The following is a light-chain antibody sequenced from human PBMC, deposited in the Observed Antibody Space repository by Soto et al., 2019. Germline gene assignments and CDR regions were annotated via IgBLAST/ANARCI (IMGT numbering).Light chain of an antibody. V-gene: IGKV1-5*01. CDR2: DAS. CDR1: QSISSW. CDR3: QQSNSFPWT. J-gene: IGKJ1*01. Sequence: DIQMTQSPSSLSASVGDRVTITCRASQSISSWLAWYQQKPGKAPKLLIYDASSLESGVPSRFSGSGSGTEFTLTISSLQPNDFATYYCQQSNSFPWTFGQGTKVDNK.